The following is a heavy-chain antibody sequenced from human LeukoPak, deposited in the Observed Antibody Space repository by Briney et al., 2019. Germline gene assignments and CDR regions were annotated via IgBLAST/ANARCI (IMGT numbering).Heavy chain of an antibody. Sequence: ASVKVSSKASGFTFRDYYVQWVRQVPGQGLEWVGWMYFNSGATRYAPKFQGRVTLTGDTSINTVYMELVSLGSDDTAMYYCAREGSSASGQDWYAFDIWGQETMVTVSS. CDR2: MYFNSGAT. V-gene: IGHV1-2*02. CDR3: AREGSSASGQDWYAFDI. CDR1: GFTFRDYY. J-gene: IGHJ3*02. D-gene: IGHD5-12*01.